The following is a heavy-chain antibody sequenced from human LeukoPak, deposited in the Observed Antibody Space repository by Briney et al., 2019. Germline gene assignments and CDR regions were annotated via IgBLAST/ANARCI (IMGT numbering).Heavy chain of an antibody. CDR1: GFTVSSNY. V-gene: IGHV3-53*01. J-gene: IGHJ4*02. CDR2: IYSGGST. CDR3: AKVNYYDSSGYPDY. Sequence: GGSLRLSCAASGFTVSSNYMSWVRQAPGKGLEWVSVIYSGGSTYYADSVKGRFTISRDNSKNTLYLQMNSLRAEDTAVYYCAKVNYYDSSGYPDYWGQGTLVTVSS. D-gene: IGHD3-22*01.